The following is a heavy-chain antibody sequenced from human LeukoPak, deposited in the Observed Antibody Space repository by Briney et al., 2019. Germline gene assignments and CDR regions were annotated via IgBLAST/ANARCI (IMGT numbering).Heavy chain of an antibody. Sequence: GGSLRLSCAASGFTFSSYSMNWVRQAPGRGLEWVSSISSSSSYIYYADSVKGRFTISRDNAKNSLYLQMNSLRAEDTAVYYCARDLLQSTYYDILTGYPNFDYWGQGTLVTVSS. CDR2: ISSSSSYI. D-gene: IGHD3-9*01. J-gene: IGHJ4*02. CDR3: ARDLLQSTYYDILTGYPNFDY. V-gene: IGHV3-21*01. CDR1: GFTFSSYS.